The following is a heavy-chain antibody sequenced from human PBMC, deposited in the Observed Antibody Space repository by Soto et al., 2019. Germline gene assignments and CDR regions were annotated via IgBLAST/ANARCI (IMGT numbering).Heavy chain of an antibody. V-gene: IGHV3-53*04. D-gene: IGHD5-12*01. CDR2: IYSGGST. CDR3: ARDLRGYSGYDHYYYYYMDV. CDR1: GFTVSSNY. Sequence: GGSLRLSCAASGFTVSSNYMSWVRQAPGKGLEWVSVIYSGGSTYYADSVKGRFTISRHNSKNTLYLQMNSLRAEDTAVEYCARDLRGYSGYDHYYYYYMDVWGKGTTVTVSS. J-gene: IGHJ6*03.